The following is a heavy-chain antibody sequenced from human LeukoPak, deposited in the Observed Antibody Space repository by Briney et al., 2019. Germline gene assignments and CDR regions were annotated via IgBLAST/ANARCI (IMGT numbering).Heavy chain of an antibody. CDR1: GYTFTSYY. CDR3: ARDYDSSGYFTGGAFDI. V-gene: IGHV1-46*01. J-gene: IGHJ3*02. D-gene: IGHD3-22*01. Sequence: ASVKVSFKASGYTFTSYYMHWVRQAPGQGLEWMGIINPSGGSTSYAQKFQGRVTMTRDTSTSTVYMELSSLRSEDTAVYYCARDYDSSGYFTGGAFDIWGQGTMVTVSS. CDR2: INPSGGST.